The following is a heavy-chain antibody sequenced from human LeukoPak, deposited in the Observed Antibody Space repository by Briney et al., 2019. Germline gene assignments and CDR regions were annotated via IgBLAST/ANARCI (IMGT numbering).Heavy chain of an antibody. CDR3: ARDRRGYSGYDTFDY. V-gene: IGHV3-21*01. Sequence: PGGSLRLSCAASGLTFSSFSMNWVRQAPGKGLEWVSSISGSSDYIYYADSVEGRFTISRDNAKNSLYLQMNSLRAEDTAVYYCARDRRGYSGYDTFDYWGQGTLVTVSS. CDR2: ISGSSDYI. CDR1: GLTFSSFS. J-gene: IGHJ4*02. D-gene: IGHD5-12*01.